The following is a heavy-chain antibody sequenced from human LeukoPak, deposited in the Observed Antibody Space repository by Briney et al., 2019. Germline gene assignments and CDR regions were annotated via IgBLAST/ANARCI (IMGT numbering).Heavy chain of an antibody. D-gene: IGHD3-22*01. CDR2: IYYSGST. Sequence: PSETLSLTCAVYGGSFSGYYWSWIRQPPGKGPEWIGYIYYSGSTNYNPSLKCRVTISVDTSKNQFSLKLSSVTAADTAVYYCARSPVTMIVGGAFDIWGQGTMVTVSS. CDR1: GGSFSGYY. J-gene: IGHJ3*02. CDR3: ARSPVTMIVGGAFDI. V-gene: IGHV4-59*01.